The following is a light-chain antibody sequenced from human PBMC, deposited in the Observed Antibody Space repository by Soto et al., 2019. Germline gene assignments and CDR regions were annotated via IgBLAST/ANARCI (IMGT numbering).Light chain of an antibody. V-gene: IGLV2-18*02. CDR1: SSDVGSYNR. CDR2: EVS. J-gene: IGLJ1*01. Sequence: QSVLTQPPSVSGSPGQSVTISCTGTSSDVGSYNRVSWYQQPPGTAPKLMIYEVSNRPSGVPDRFSGSKSGNTASRTISGLQAEDEADYYCSSYTSSSTYVFGTGTKLTVL. CDR3: SSYTSSSTYV.